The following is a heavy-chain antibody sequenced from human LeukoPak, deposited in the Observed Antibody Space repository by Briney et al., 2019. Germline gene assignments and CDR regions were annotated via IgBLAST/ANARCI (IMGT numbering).Heavy chain of an antibody. J-gene: IGHJ6*02. D-gene: IGHD3-10*01. Sequence: GGSLRLSCAASGFTVSSNYMSWVRQAPGKGLEWVSVIYSGGSTYYADSVKGRFTISRDNSKNTLYLQMNSLRAEDTAVYYCAKGADYYGSGSWGMDVWGQGTTVTVSS. CDR3: AKGADYYGSGSWGMDV. CDR1: GFTVSSNY. V-gene: IGHV3-66*01. CDR2: IYSGGST.